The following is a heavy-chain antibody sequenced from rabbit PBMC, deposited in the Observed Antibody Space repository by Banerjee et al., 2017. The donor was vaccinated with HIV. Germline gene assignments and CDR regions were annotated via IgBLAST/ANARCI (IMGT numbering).Heavy chain of an antibody. CDR3: VRGASSSGYYSL. V-gene: IGHV1S45*01. CDR2: IYTGSGST. CDR1: GIDFSSYG. Sequence: QEQLVESGGGLVTLGGSLKLSCKASGIDFSSYGISWVRQAPGKGLEWIGYIYTGSGSTAYASWAKGRFTISKTSSTTVTLQMTSLTAADTATYFCVRGASSSGYYSLWGPGTLVTVS. J-gene: IGHJ6*01. D-gene: IGHD1-1*01.